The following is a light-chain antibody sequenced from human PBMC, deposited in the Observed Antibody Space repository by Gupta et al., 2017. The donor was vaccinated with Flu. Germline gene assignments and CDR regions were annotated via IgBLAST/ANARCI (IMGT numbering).Light chain of an antibody. CDR3: HQRSSLPPYT. V-gene: IGKV3-11*02. CDR1: QSFAGH. CDR2: DES. Sequence: EIVLTQSPDTLSLSPGERATLSWRASQSFAGHLACYQQKPGQATRLLMYDESIRATGIPARFRGSGSGRDCTLTISSVEPEDFAVYYCHQRSSLPPYTFGQGTKLEIK. J-gene: IGKJ2*01.